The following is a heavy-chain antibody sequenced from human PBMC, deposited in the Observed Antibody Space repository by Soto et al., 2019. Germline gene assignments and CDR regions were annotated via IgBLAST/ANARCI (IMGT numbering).Heavy chain of an antibody. Sequence: GASVKVSCKASGCTFSSYAISWVRQAPGQGLEWMGWISANTGNTDYAQNLQGRVSMTTDTSTSTAYMDLRSLRSDDTAVYFCARAVGKSGYGYIEYWGQGTLVTVSS. J-gene: IGHJ4*02. V-gene: IGHV1-18*01. CDR2: ISANTGNT. D-gene: IGHD5-12*01. CDR1: GCTFSSYA. CDR3: ARAVGKSGYGYIEY.